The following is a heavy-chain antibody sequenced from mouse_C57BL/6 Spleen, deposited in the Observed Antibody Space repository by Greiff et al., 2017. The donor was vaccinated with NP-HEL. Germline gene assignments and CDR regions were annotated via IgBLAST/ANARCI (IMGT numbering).Heavy chain of an antibody. D-gene: IGHD1-1*01. CDR2: IRSKSNNYAT. V-gene: IGHV10-1*01. CDR3: VRDYYGSSYPWFAY. Sequence: DVHLVESGGGLVQPKGSLKLSCAASGFSFNTYAMNWVRQAPGKGLEWVARIRSKSNNYATYYADSVKDRFTISRDDSESMLYLQMNNLKTEDTAMYYCVRDYYGSSYPWFAYWGQGTLVTVSA. J-gene: IGHJ3*01. CDR1: GFSFNTYA.